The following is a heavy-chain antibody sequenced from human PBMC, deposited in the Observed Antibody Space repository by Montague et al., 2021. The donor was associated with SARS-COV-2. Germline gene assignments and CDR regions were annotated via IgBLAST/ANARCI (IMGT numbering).Heavy chain of an antibody. CDR3: ARLGDGIVPSPILGLGPYYPFPSLAV. Sequence: SETLSLTCAVSGGSFSRDYWSWSRQPPGKGLEWSGEISQSGNTKYNPSLQSRGSISLDTSRNQFSLKVSSVTAADTAIYYCARLGDGIVPSPILGLGPYYPFPSLAVWGTGTNVTVSS. D-gene: IGHD2-2*02. V-gene: IGHV4-34*01. CDR2: ISQSGNT. CDR1: GGSFSRDY. J-gene: IGHJ6*04.